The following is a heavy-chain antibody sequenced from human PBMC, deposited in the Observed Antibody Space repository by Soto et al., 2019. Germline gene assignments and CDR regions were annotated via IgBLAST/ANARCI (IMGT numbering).Heavy chain of an antibody. J-gene: IGHJ4*02. Sequence: GGSLRLSCAASGFTFSSYGMHWVRQAPGKGLEWVAVISYDGSNKYYADSVKGRLTISRDNSKNTLYLQMNSLRAEDTAVYYCAKDSAGLHLGELSFFDYWGQGTLVTVSS. CDR2: ISYDGSNK. D-gene: IGHD3-16*02. CDR3: AKDSAGLHLGELSFFDY. CDR1: GFTFSSYG. V-gene: IGHV3-30*18.